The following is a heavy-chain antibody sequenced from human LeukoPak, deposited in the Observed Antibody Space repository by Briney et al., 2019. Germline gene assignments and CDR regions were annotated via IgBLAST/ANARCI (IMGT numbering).Heavy chain of an antibody. CDR2: MNPNSGNT. J-gene: IGHJ4*02. Sequence: GASVKVSCKASGYTFTSYDINWVRQATGQGLEWMGWMNPNSGNTGYAQKFQGRVTMTGNTSISTAYMELSSLRSEDTAVYYCARADCSSTSCYAYWGQGTLVTVSS. CDR3: ARADCSSTSCYAY. D-gene: IGHD2-2*01. V-gene: IGHV1-8*01. CDR1: GYTFTSYD.